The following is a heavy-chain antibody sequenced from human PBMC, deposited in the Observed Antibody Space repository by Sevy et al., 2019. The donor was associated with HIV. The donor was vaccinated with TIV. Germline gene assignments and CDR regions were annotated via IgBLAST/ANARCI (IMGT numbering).Heavy chain of an antibody. D-gene: IGHD6-19*01. CDR2: VNNDGSGQ. V-gene: IGHV3-7*01. CDR1: GFTFTNFW. CDR3: ARNSGN. Sequence: GGSLRLSCAASGFTFTNFWMSWVRQAPGKGLEWVANVNNDGSGQKYADSAKGGFIISRDNAKNSLYLQMNSLRTEDTAVYYCARNSGNWGQGTLVTVSS. J-gene: IGHJ4*02.